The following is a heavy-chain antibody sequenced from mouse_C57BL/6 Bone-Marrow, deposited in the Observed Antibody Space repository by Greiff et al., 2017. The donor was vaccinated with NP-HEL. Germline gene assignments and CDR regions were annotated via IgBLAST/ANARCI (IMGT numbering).Heavy chain of an antibody. CDR2: IDPSDSDT. D-gene: IGHD2-2*01. J-gene: IGHJ3*01. Sequence: QVQLQQSGAELVMPGASVKLSCKASGYTFTSYWMHWVKQRPGQGLEWIGEIDPSDSDTNYNQKFKGKATLTVDKSSSTAYMQLSSLTSEDSAVDYCAIRGYDGSWFAYWGQGTLVTVSA. CDR3: AIRGYDGSWFAY. V-gene: IGHV1-69*01. CDR1: GYTFTSYW.